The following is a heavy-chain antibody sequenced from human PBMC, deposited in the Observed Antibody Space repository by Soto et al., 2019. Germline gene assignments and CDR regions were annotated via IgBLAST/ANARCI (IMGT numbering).Heavy chain of an antibody. J-gene: IGHJ4*02. V-gene: IGHV1-69*02. Sequence: QVQLVQSGAEVKKPGSSVNVACKASGDTFNRYTISWVRQAPGQGLEWMGRIIPMSPMPIYAQKFRGRVTFTADKSTTSVYRELSSLTSDDTAVYYFARGEGGNGNWYAVWGQGTLVTVSS. CDR3: ARGEGGNGNWYAV. CDR2: IIPMSPMP. D-gene: IGHD2-15*01. CDR1: GDTFNRYT.